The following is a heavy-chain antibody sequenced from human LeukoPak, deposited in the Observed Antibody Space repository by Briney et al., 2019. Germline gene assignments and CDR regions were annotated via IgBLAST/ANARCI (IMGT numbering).Heavy chain of an antibody. CDR3: ARGGSGDRPPGYYGMDV. D-gene: IGHD1-26*01. V-gene: IGHV5-51*01. CDR2: IYPGDSDT. Sequence: LGESLKISCKGSGYSFASYWIGWVRQMPGKGLEWMGIIYPGDSDTRYSPSLQGQVTISADKSISTAYLQWSSLKASDTAMYYCARGGSGDRPPGYYGMDVWGQGTTVTVSS. CDR1: GYSFASYW. J-gene: IGHJ6*02.